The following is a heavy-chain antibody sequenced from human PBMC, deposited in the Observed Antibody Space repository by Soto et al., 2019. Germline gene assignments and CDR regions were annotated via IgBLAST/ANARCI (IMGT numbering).Heavy chain of an antibody. CDR2: RSYSGST. V-gene: IGHV4-31*03. Sequence: QVQLQESGPGLVKPSQTLSLTCTVSGGSISSGDYYWSWVRQHPGKGLEWIGYRSYSGSTYYNPSLQSRVTIVVDKSRNQFSLRLSSVTAADTAVYYCAREGGLAYCGGDCLYNWFDPWGQGTLVTVSS. CDR3: AREGGLAYCGGDCLYNWFDP. J-gene: IGHJ5*02. D-gene: IGHD2-21*02. CDR1: GGSISSGDYY.